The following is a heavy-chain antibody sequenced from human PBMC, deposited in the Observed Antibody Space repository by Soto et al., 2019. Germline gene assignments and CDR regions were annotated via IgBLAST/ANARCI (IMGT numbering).Heavy chain of an antibody. J-gene: IGHJ5*02. Sequence: PSETLSLTCTVSGGSISSSSYYWGWIRQPPGKGLEWIGSIYYSGSTYYNPSLKSRVTISVDTSKNQFSLKLSSVTAADTAVYYCASLTNMITFGGVIVSDSNWFDPWGQGTLVTVS. V-gene: IGHV4-39*01. D-gene: IGHD3-16*02. CDR2: IYYSGST. CDR3: ASLTNMITFGGVIVSDSNWFDP. CDR1: GGSISSSSYY.